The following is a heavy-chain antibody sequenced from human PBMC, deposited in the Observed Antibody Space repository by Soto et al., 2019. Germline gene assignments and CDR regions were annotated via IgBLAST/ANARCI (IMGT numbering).Heavy chain of an antibody. Sequence: PGGSLRLSCAAPGFTFSSYAMSWVRQAPGKGLEWVSAISGSGGSTYYADSVKGRSTISRDNSKNTLYLQMNSLRAEDTAVYYCAKDGPGYDSSGYYLAFFDYWGQGTLVPVSS. CDR2: ISGSGGST. V-gene: IGHV3-23*01. J-gene: IGHJ4*02. D-gene: IGHD3-22*01. CDR1: GFTFSSYA. CDR3: AKDGPGYDSSGYYLAFFDY.